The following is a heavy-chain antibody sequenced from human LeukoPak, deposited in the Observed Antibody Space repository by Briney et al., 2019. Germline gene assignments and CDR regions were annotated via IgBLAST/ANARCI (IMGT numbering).Heavy chain of an antibody. CDR2: VNSDGSTT. V-gene: IGHV3-74*01. D-gene: IGHD6-13*01. CDR3: ARGYYSSSRFDS. Sequence: GASLRLSCAASGFPFSNYWMHWVRQAPGKGLVWVSRVNSDGSTTNYADSVKGRFTISRDNAENTLYMRMNSLRPEDTAVYYCARGYYSSSRFDSWGQGTLVTVSS. J-gene: IGHJ4*02. CDR1: GFPFSNYW.